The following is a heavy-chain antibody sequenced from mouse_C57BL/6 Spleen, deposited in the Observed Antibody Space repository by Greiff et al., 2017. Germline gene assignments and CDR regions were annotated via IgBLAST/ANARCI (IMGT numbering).Heavy chain of an antibody. CDR3: ARGKDYSGAY. V-gene: IGHV3-6*01. CDR2: ISYDGSN. J-gene: IGHJ3*01. Sequence: VQLKESGPGLVKPSQSLSLTCSVTGYSITSGYYWNWIRQFPGNKLEWMGYISYDGSNNYNPSLKNRISITRDTSKNQFFLKLNSVTTEDTATYYCARGKDYSGAYWGQGTLVTVSA. CDR1: GYSITSGYY. D-gene: IGHD1-1*02.